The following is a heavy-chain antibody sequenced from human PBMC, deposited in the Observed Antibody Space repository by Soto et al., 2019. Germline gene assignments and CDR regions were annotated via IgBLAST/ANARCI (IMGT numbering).Heavy chain of an antibody. CDR2: IIPIFGTA. Sequence: QVQLVQSGAEVKKPGSSVKVSCKASGGTFSSYAISWVRQAPGQGLEWMGGIIPIFGTANYAQKLQGRVTITADESTSTAYMELSSLRSEDTAVYYCARDRGYSGYDLYYYYYMDVWGKGTTITVSS. CDR3: ARDRGYSGYDLYYYYYMDV. CDR1: GGTFSSYA. V-gene: IGHV1-69*01. D-gene: IGHD5-12*01. J-gene: IGHJ6*03.